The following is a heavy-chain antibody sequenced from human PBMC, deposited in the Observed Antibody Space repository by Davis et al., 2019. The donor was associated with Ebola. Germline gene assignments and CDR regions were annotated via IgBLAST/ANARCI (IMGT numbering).Heavy chain of an antibody. J-gene: IGHJ6*02. Sequence: GESLKISCAASGFSFNSYALYWVRQAPGEGLEWVAVISSDGSNKYYADSVKGRFTISRDNPKNTLYLQMNTLTPEDTAVYYCARDRGSYYGMDVWGQGTTVTVSS. CDR2: ISSDGSNK. V-gene: IGHV3-30*04. CDR1: GFSFNSYA. D-gene: IGHD3-10*01. CDR3: ARDRGSYYGMDV.